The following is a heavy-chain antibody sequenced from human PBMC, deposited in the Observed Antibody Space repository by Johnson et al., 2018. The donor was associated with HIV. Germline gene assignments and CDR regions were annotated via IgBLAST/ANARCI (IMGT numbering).Heavy chain of an antibody. CDR3: AREDYHRALDV. J-gene: IGHJ3*01. CDR1: GFTFSSYW. Sequence: QVQLVESGGGVVRPGGSLRLSCAASGFTFSSYWMSWVRQAPGKGLEWVAFIRYDGSNKYYADSVKGRFTVSRDNAKNSLYLQMNSLTAEDTALYYCAREDYHRALDVWGQGTMVTVSS. CDR2: IRYDGSNK. V-gene: IGHV3-30*02. D-gene: IGHD4-11*01.